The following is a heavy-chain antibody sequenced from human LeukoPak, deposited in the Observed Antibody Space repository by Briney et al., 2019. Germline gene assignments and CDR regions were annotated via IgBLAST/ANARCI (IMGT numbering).Heavy chain of an antibody. D-gene: IGHD5-12*01. J-gene: IGHJ4*01. V-gene: IGHV3-23*01. CDR3: VKGAYDYIEVAYFDF. Sequence: PGGSLRLSCAASGFSFNNYAMNWVRQAPGKGLEWVSIIIASSGATVYADSVKGRFTISRDITKNTLYLQVNNLRVEDTAVYYCVKGAYDYIEVAYFDFWAKESWSPSPQ. CDR2: IIASSGAT. CDR1: GFSFNNYA.